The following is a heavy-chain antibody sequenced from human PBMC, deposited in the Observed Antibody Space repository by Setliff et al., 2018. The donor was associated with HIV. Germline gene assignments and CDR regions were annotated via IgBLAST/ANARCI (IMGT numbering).Heavy chain of an antibody. CDR2: IYYTGST. CDR3: ARFPLLHKNAFDI. CDR1: GGPISSYY. V-gene: IGHV4-59*08. Sequence: PSETLSLTCSVSGGPISSYYWSWMRQPPGKGLEWIGYIYYTGSTNCNPSLKSRVTISVDTSKNQFSLKLSSVTAADTAVYYCARFPLLHKNAFDIWGQGTMVTVSS. J-gene: IGHJ3*02. D-gene: IGHD2-15*01.